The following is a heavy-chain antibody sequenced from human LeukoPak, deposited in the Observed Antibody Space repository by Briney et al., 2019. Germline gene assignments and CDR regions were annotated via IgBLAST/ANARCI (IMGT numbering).Heavy chain of an antibody. CDR1: GFTFDNYA. CDR3: AKYRTPFYFDAFDV. D-gene: IGHD2/OR15-2a*01. J-gene: IGHJ3*01. CDR2: ISNRGDRT. V-gene: IGHV3-23*01. Sequence: GGSLRLFCAASGFTFDNYAMSWVRQAPGKGLEWVSGISNRGDRTYCRDSVKGRFTISRDNSKNTLSVQMNSPRAEDTAVYYCAKYRTPFYFDAFDVWGLGTMVTVSS.